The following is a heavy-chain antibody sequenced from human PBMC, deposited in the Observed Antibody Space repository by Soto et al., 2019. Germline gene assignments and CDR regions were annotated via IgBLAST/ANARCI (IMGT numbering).Heavy chain of an antibody. J-gene: IGHJ4*02. V-gene: IGHV4-59*01. CDR3: ARAKSIAARRPTYYFGY. CDR2: IYYSGST. Sequence: PSETLSLTCTVSGGSISSYYWSWIRQPPGKGLEWIGYIYYSGSTNYNPSLKSRVTISVDTSKNQFSLKLSSVTAADTAVYYCARAKSIAARRPTYYFGYWGQGTLVTVSS. D-gene: IGHD6-6*01. CDR1: GGSISSYY.